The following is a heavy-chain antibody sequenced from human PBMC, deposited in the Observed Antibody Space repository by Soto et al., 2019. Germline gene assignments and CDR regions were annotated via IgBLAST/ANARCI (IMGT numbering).Heavy chain of an antibody. CDR1: GFTFSSSG. V-gene: IGHV3-33*01. J-gene: IGHJ6*02. D-gene: IGHD7-27*01. Sequence: GGYLRLSCAASGFTFSSSGMHWVRQAPGKGLEWVALIWDDGTNKYYADSVKGRFSVSRDNSKNTLYLQMNGLRAEDTAVYYCARNWDTQNYYYYGVDVWGQGTMVTVPS. CDR3: ARNWDTQNYYYYGVDV. CDR2: IWDDGTNK.